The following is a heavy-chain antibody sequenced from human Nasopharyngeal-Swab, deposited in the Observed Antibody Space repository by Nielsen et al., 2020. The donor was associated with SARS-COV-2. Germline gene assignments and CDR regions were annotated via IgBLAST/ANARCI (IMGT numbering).Heavy chain of an antibody. J-gene: IGHJ3*02. V-gene: IGHV3-23*01. Sequence: GESLKISCATSGFTFSSYAMGWVRQAPGKGLEWVSVISGSGVSTYYEDSVKGRFAISRDNSKNRLYLQLNSLKVEDTAIYYCAKKGQQWLADDAFDTWGQGTLVSISS. CDR2: ISGSGVST. CDR3: AKKGQQWLADDAFDT. D-gene: IGHD6-19*01. CDR1: GFTFSSYA.